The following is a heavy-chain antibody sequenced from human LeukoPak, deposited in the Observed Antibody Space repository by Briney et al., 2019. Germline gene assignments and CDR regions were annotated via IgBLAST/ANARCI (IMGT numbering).Heavy chain of an antibody. CDR3: AKWGSSVYYDFWSGYPNDAFDI. V-gene: IGHV3-23*01. D-gene: IGHD3-3*01. J-gene: IGHJ3*02. Sequence: GGSLRLSCAASGFTFSSYAMSWVRQAPGKGLEWVSAIGGSGGSTYYADSVKGRFTISRDNSKNTLYLQMNSLRAEDTAVYYCAKWGSSVYYDFWSGYPNDAFDIWGQGTMVTVSS. CDR1: GFTFSSYA. CDR2: IGGSGGST.